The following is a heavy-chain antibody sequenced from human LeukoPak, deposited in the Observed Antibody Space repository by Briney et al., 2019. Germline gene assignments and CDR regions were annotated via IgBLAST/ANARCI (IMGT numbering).Heavy chain of an antibody. J-gene: IGHJ6*02. V-gene: IGHV1-69*13. CDR2: IIPIFGRA. Sequence: SVKVSCKASGGTFGIYSINWVRQAPGQGLEWMGGIIPIFGRANYAQKFQGRVTITADESTSTAYMELSSLRSDDTAVYYCARGNYDILTGTSLFAYYGMDVWGQGTTVTVSS. CDR3: ARGNYDILTGTSLFAYYGMDV. CDR1: GGTFGIYS. D-gene: IGHD3-9*01.